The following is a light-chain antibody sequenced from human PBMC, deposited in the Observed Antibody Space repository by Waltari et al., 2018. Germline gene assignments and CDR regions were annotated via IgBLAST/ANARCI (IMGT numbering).Light chain of an antibody. CDR3: GSYTSSTTLA. V-gene: IGLV2-14*03. Sequence: QSALTQPRSVSGSPGQSVTISCTGTSSDVGGYEYVSWYQQHPAKAPKLILSDVSTRPLEVSHRFSGSKSGNTASLTISGLQADDEAEYYCGSYTSSTTLAFGTGTKVTVL. CDR1: SSDVGGYEY. CDR2: DVS. J-gene: IGLJ1*01.